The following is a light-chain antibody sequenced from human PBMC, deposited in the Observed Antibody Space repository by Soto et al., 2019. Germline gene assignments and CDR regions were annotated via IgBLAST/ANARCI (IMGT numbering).Light chain of an antibody. J-gene: IGKJ4*01. V-gene: IGKV3-20*01. Sequence: EIVLTQSPGTLSLSPGERATLSCRASQSVSSSFLAWYQQKPGQAPRLLIYGASSRATGIPDRFSGSGSGTHFTLTISRLEPEDVAVYYCQQYGSSPLTFGGGNKVEIK. CDR1: QSVSSSF. CDR2: GAS. CDR3: QQYGSSPLT.